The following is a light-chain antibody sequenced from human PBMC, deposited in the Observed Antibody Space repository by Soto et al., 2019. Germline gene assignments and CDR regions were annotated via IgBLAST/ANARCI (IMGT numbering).Light chain of an antibody. CDR2: GAS. CDR3: QQTSTTPGT. Sequence: EIVMTQSPATLSVSPGERATLSCRASQSVSSNLAWYQQKPGQAPRLLIYGASTRATGIPARFSGSGSGTEFTLTISSLQSEDFATYYCQQTSTTPGTFGQGTKVEIK. J-gene: IGKJ1*01. V-gene: IGKV3-15*01. CDR1: QSVSSN.